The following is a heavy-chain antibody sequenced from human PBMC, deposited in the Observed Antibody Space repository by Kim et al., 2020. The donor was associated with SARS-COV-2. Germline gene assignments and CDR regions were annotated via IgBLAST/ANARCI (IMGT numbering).Heavy chain of an antibody. D-gene: IGHD1-26*01. Sequence: GESLKISCKGSGYSFTSYWIGWVRQMPGKGLEWMGIIYPGDSDTRYSPSFQGQVTISADKSISTSYLQWSSLKASDTAMYYCARPLVGATPAFDIWGQGTMVTVSS. CDR2: IYPGDSDT. CDR1: GYSFTSYW. CDR3: ARPLVGATPAFDI. V-gene: IGHV5-51*01. J-gene: IGHJ3*02.